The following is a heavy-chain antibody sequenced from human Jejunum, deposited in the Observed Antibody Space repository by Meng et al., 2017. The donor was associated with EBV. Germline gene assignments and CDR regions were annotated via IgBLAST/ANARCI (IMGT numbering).Heavy chain of an antibody. Sequence: QLHDAGPGLVKPPDTLSLTSTVPDGSVNRGNVYWRWIRQPPGNGLERIGYIYYSGSTNYIPSLKSRVTISLDTSKNQFSLKLSSVTAADTAVYYCAGLRYSGYDRAFDYWGQGALVTVSS. D-gene: IGHD5-12*01. CDR1: DGSVNRGNVY. CDR2: IYYSGST. J-gene: IGHJ4*02. V-gene: IGHV4-61*01. CDR3: AGLRYSGYDRAFDY.